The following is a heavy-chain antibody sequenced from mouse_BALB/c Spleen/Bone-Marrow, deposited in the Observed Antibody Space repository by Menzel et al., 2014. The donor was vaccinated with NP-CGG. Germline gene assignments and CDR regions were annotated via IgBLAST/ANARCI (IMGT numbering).Heavy chain of an antibody. V-gene: IGHV1-80*01. CDR2: IYPGDGDT. J-gene: IGHJ2*01. CDR1: GYAFSVYW. CDR3: ARGEISVDC. Sequence: VQLQQSGAELVRPGSSVKISCKASGYAFSVYWMNWVKQRPGQGLEWIGQIYPGDGDTNYNGKFKGRAALTADKSSNTAYMQLSSLTSEDSAVYFCARGEISVDCWGQGTTLTVSS.